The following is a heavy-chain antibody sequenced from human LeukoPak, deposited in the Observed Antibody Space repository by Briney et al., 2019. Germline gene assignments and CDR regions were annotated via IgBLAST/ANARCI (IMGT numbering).Heavy chain of an antibody. CDR1: GYTFTSYG. V-gene: IGHV1-18*01. Sequence: ASLKVSCKASGYTFTSYGISWVRQAPGQGLEWMGWISAYNGNTNYAQKLQGRVTMTTDTSTSTAYMELRSLRSDDTAVYYCARAPPLATATTHYMDVWGKGTTVTVSS. J-gene: IGHJ6*03. CDR3: ARAPPLATATTHYMDV. CDR2: ISAYNGNT. D-gene: IGHD4-17*01.